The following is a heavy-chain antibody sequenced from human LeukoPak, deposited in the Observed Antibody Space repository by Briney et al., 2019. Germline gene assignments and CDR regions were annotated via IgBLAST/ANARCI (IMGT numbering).Heavy chain of an antibody. V-gene: IGHV3-48*02. CDR2: ISSSSSTI. CDR3: ARYYCSSTSCYAPSGY. D-gene: IGHD2-2*01. J-gene: IGHJ4*02. CDR1: GFTFSSYS. Sequence: GGSLRLSCAASGFTFSSYSMNWVRQAPGKGLEWVSHISSSSSTIYYADSVKGRFTISRDNAKNSLYLQMNSLRDEDTAVYYCARYYCSSTSCYAPSGYWGQGTLVTVSS.